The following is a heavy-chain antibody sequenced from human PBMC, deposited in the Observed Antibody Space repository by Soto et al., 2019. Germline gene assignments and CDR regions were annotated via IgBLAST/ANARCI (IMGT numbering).Heavy chain of an antibody. J-gene: IGHJ5*01. Sequence: QLVQSGAEVKKPGASVKVSCKASGYTFANYAMQWVRQAPGQRLEWMGWINGGSGSTRYSQNLQGRLTITRDSSANTVYMELSSLRSGDTAIYYCARSPPPLGRFDSWGQGTLVTVSS. CDR1: GYTFANYA. V-gene: IGHV1-3*01. CDR2: INGGSGST. CDR3: ARSPPPLGRFDS.